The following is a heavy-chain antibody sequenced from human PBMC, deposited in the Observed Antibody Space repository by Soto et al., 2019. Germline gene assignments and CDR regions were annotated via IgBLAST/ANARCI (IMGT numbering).Heavy chain of an antibody. Sequence: QLHLVQSGAVVKKPGASVTVSCSASGYPVTAYYMHWVRQAPGRGLEWMGGINPATGAAKYTQTFQGRGTRARGTSTSTVFMELSGLTSAETAVFYWARGGGVGVAGSAAFDMWGQGTLVTVSS. CDR3: ARGGGVGVAGSAAFDM. V-gene: IGHV1-2*02. CDR1: GYPVTAYY. D-gene: IGHD3-3*01. CDR2: INPATGAA. J-gene: IGHJ3*02.